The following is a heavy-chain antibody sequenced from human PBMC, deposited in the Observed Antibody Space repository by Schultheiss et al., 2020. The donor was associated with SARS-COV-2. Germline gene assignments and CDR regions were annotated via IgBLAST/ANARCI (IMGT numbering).Heavy chain of an antibody. D-gene: IGHD6-6*01. J-gene: IGHJ5*02. CDR3: ARAARPVIWFDP. Sequence: GESLKISCKVSGYTLNELSMHWVRQAPGKGLEWVAVISYDGSNKYYADSVKGRFTISRDNSKNTLYLQMNSLRAEDTAVYYCARAARPVIWFDPWGQGTLVTVSS. CDR1: GYTLNELS. CDR2: ISYDGSNK. V-gene: IGHV3-30-3*01.